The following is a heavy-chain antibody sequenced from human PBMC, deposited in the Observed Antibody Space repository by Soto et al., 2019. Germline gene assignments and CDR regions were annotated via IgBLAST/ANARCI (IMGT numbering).Heavy chain of an antibody. Sequence: PSETLSLTCAVYGGSFSSYHWSWIRQTPGKGLEWIGEINHLTTTNYNPSLKSRVIISLDTPKNQFSLKLSSVTAADTAVYYCARGYDTALAPIFWGQGIQVTVYS. CDR1: GGSFSSYH. CDR3: ARGYDTALAPIF. V-gene: IGHV4-34*01. J-gene: IGHJ4*02. D-gene: IGHD5-18*01. CDR2: INHLTTT.